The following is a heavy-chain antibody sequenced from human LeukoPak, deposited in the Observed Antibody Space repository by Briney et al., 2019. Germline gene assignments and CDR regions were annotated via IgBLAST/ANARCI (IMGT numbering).Heavy chain of an antibody. D-gene: IGHD6-13*01. Sequence: GGSLRLSCAASGFTFSSYGMHWVRQAPGKGLEWVAVIWYDGSNKYYADSVKGRFTISRDNSKNTLYLQMNSLRAEDTAVYYCARGWSQYSSSLDYWGQGTLVTVSS. V-gene: IGHV3-33*01. CDR3: ARGWSQYSSSLDY. CDR1: GFTFSSYG. CDR2: IWYDGSNK. J-gene: IGHJ4*02.